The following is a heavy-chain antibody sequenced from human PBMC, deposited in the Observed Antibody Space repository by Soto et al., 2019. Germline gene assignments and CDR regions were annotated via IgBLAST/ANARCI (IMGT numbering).Heavy chain of an antibody. D-gene: IGHD3-16*01. CDR1: GYTFIDYA. J-gene: IGHJ2*01. CDR3: ARGGGDWYFDV. CDR2: INTYTGHT. V-gene: IGHV1-18*01. Sequence: QVHLVQSGDEVEKPGASVTVSCQTSGYTFIDYAVSWVRQAPGQGLEWMGWINTYTGHTEYTQRLKDRVTMTADRSTATVFMEMRSLMSDDTAMYYCARGGGDWYFDVWGRGTLVTVSS.